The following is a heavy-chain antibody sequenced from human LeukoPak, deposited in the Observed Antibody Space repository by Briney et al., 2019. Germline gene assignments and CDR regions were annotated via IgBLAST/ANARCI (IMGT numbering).Heavy chain of an antibody. Sequence: GASVKVSCKASGYTFTGYYMHWVRQAPGQGLEWMGWINPNNGDTHSAQKFQGRVTMTRDTSISTAYMELSGLKSDDTAVYYCTRGRSISGVEVIYEFWGQGTLVIVSS. J-gene: IGHJ4*02. CDR1: GYTFTGYY. CDR3: TRGRSISGVEVIYEF. CDR2: INPNNGDT. D-gene: IGHD3-3*01. V-gene: IGHV1-2*02.